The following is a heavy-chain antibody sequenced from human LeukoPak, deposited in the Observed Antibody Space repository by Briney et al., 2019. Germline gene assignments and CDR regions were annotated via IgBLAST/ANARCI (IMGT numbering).Heavy chain of an antibody. CDR3: ARADLGYCSSTSCYYFDY. D-gene: IGHD2-2*01. Sequence: ASVKVSCKASGYTFTSYGISWVRQAPGQGLEWMGGIIPIFGTANYAQKFQGRVTITADESTSTAYMELSSLRSEDTAVYYSARADLGYCSSTSCYYFDYWGQGTLVTVSS. CDR2: IIPIFGTA. J-gene: IGHJ4*02. V-gene: IGHV1-69*13. CDR1: GYTFTSYG.